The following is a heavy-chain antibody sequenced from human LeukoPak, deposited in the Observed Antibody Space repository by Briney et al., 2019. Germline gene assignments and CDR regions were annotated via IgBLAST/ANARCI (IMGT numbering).Heavy chain of an antibody. CDR3: AKAERWLQLRRFDY. Sequence: GGSLRLSCAASGFTFSSYNMHWVRQAPGKGLEWVTLISSDGSSTYYAGSVEGRFTISRDNSMNTVSLQMDDLRGEDTALYYCAKAERWLQLRRFDYWGQGTLVTVSS. D-gene: IGHD5-24*01. J-gene: IGHJ4*02. CDR2: ISSDGSST. V-gene: IGHV3-30-3*01. CDR1: GFTFSSYN.